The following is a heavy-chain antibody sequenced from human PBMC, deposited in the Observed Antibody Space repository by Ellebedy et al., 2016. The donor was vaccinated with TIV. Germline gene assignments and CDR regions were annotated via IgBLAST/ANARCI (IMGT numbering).Heavy chain of an antibody. CDR3: ASGGSGSYFDY. CDR1: GYTFTSYY. J-gene: IGHJ4*02. D-gene: IGHD1-26*01. V-gene: IGHV1-46*01. CDR2: INPSGGST. Sequence: ASVKVSXKASGYTFTSYYMHWVRQAPGQGLEWMGIINPSGGSTSYAQKFQGRVTMTRDTSTSTAYMELSSLRSEDTAVYYCASGGSGSYFDYWGQGTLVTVSS.